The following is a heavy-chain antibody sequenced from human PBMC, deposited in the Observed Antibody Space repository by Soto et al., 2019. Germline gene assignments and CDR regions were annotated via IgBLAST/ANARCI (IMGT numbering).Heavy chain of an antibody. V-gene: IGHV3-7*01. J-gene: IGHJ5*02. CDR1: GFTFSSYW. CDR2: IKQSGSDR. Sequence: EVQLVESGGGLVQPGGSLGLSCAASGFTFSSYWMSWVRLAPGKGLEWVAHIKQSGSDRYCVDSVRGRFTISRDNAKNSLYLQMNSLRVEDTAMYYCASVKSWAVSPWGQGTLVTVSS. D-gene: IGHD3-10*01. CDR3: ASVKSWAVSP.